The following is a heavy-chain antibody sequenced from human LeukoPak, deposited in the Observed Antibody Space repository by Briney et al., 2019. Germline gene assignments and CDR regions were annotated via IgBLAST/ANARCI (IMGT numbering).Heavy chain of an antibody. D-gene: IGHD3-10*01. CDR3: AKDSAFYYIDV. J-gene: IGHJ6*03. Sequence: GGSLRLSCAASGFMFDVYGMSWVRQVPGKGLEWVSGINWNGSRTGYADSVKGRFTISRDNSKNTLYLQMNSLKGDDTAVCYCAKDSAFYYIDVWGKGTTVIISS. CDR2: INWNGSRT. CDR1: GFMFDVYG. V-gene: IGHV3-20*04.